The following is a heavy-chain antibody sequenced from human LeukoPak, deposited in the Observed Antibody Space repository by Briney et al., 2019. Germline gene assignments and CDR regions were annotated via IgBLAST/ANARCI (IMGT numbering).Heavy chain of an antibody. D-gene: IGHD2-21*02. CDR3: ARAPVYCGGDCYSADHFDY. CDR2: INHSGST. V-gene: IGHV4-34*01. CDR1: GGSFSGYY. Sequence: SETLSLTCAVYGGSFSGYYWSWIRQPPGKGLEWIGEINHSGSTNYNPSLKSRVTISVDTSKNQFSLKLSSVTAADTAVYYCARAPVYCGGDCYSADHFDYWAREPWSPSPQ. J-gene: IGHJ4*02.